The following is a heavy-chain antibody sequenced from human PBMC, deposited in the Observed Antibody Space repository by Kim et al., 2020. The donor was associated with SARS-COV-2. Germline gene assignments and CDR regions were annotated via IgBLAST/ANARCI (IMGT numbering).Heavy chain of an antibody. V-gene: IGHV5-51*01. J-gene: IGHJ6*02. Sequence: GESLKISCKGSGYSFTSYWIGWVRQMPGKGLEWMGIIYPGDSDTRYSPSFQGQVTISADKSISTAYLQWSSLKASDTAMYYCARQHYDFWSGYYVSNPAKDYFSGMDVWGQGTTVTVSS. CDR2: IYPGDSDT. CDR1: GYSFTSYW. D-gene: IGHD3-3*01. CDR3: ARQHYDFWSGYYVSNPAKDYFSGMDV.